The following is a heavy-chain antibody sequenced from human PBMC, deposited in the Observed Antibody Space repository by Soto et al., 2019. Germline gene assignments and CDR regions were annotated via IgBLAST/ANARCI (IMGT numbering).Heavy chain of an antibody. CDR3: ATMTSVTTH. CDR2: MNPNSGNT. CDR1: GYTFTSYA. J-gene: IGHJ4*02. D-gene: IGHD4-17*01. V-gene: IGHV1-8*01. Sequence: QVQLVQSGAEVKQPGASVEISCKASGYTFTSYAINWVLQATGQGLEWMGWMNPNSGNTGYAQKFQGRVTMTRNTSISTAYMELSSLRSEDTAVYYCATMTSVTTHWGQGTLVTVSS.